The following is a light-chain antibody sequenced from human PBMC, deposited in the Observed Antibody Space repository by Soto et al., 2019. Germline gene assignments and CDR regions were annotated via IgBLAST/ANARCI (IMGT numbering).Light chain of an antibody. Sequence: DMQNTQNPTTRSAGVGGTFSMTFRSHQSISGWLAWYQQKPGKAPKLLIYDVSTLESGVPSRFSGSGSGTAFHLTISSLQPGDLASCYCQQYNPSWTFGHVTKVDIK. CDR2: DVS. CDR1: QSISGW. V-gene: IGKV1-5*01. CDR3: QQYNPSWT. J-gene: IGKJ1*01.